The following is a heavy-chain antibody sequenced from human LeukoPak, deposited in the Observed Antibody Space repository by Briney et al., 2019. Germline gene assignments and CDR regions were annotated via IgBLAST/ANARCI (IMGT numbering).Heavy chain of an antibody. V-gene: IGHV3-11*01. D-gene: IGHD3-10*01. Sequence: GGSLRLSCAASGFTFSDYYMSWIRQAPGKGLEWVSYISSSGSTIYYADSVKGRFTISRDNAKNSLYLQINSLRAEDTAVYYCARVYLSVIRGVIHFDYWGQGTLVTVSS. CDR3: ARVYLSVIRGVIHFDY. J-gene: IGHJ4*02. CDR1: GFTFSDYY. CDR2: ISSSGSTI.